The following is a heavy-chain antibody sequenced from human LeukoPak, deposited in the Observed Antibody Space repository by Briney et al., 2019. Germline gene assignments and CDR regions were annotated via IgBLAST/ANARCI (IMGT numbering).Heavy chain of an antibody. CDR2: ISSRGDFT. V-gene: IGHV3-23*01. Sequence: GGSLRLSCAASGFTFNIYSMSWVRQAPGKGLEWVSSISSRGDFTVYAGSVKGRFAISRDNSKNTLYLQMNSLRAEDTAIYYCAKDRPNYYESNGHYYRRDGDYWGQGTLVTVSS. J-gene: IGHJ4*02. CDR3: AKDRPNYYESNGHYYRRDGDY. CDR1: GFTFNIYS. D-gene: IGHD3-22*01.